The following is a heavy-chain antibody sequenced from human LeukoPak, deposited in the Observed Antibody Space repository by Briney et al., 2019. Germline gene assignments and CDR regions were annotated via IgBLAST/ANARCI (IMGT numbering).Heavy chain of an antibody. J-gene: IGHJ5*02. V-gene: IGHV4-31*03. Sequence: KPSQTLSLTCTVSGGSISSGGYYWSWLRQRPGKGLEWIGYIYYSGSTYYNPSLKSRVTISVDTSKNQFSLKLSSVTAADTAVYYCAAQDVNWFDPWGQGTLVTVSS. CDR1: GGSISSGGYY. CDR2: IYYSGST. D-gene: IGHD2-15*01. CDR3: AAQDVNWFDP.